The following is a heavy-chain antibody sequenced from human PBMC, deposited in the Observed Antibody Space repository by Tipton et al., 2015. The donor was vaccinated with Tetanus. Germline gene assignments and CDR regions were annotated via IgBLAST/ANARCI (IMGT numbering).Heavy chain of an antibody. CDR1: GGSMISYY. D-gene: IGHD3-10*01. Sequence: LSLTCTVPGGSMISYYWSWIRQPAGKGLEWIGRIYTSGTTNYNPSLKSRVTMSLDTSKNQFSLKLNSVTAADMAVYYCARGIWFGPGPKFYFDSWGQGTLVAVSS. CDR2: IYTSGTT. V-gene: IGHV4-4*07. CDR3: ARGIWFGPGPKFYFDS. J-gene: IGHJ4*02.